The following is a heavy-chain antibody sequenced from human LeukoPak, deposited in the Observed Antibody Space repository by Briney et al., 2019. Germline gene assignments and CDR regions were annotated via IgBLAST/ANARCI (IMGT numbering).Heavy chain of an antibody. J-gene: IGHJ4*02. Sequence: SQTLSLTCTVSGGSISSGGYYWSWIRQHPGKGLEWIGYIYYSGSTYYNPSLKSRVTISVDTSKNQFSLKLSSVTAADTAVYYCARDLGARGSIDYWGQGTLVTVSS. CDR3: ARDLGARGSIDY. D-gene: IGHD3-16*01. CDR1: GGSISSGGYY. CDR2: IYYSGST. V-gene: IGHV4-31*03.